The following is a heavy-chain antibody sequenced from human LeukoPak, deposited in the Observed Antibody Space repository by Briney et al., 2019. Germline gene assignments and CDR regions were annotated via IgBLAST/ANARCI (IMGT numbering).Heavy chain of an antibody. CDR2: INHSGST. Sequence: ASEALSLTCAVYGGSFSGYYWSWIRQPPGKGLEWIGEINHSGSTNYNPSLKSRVTISVDTSKNQFSLKLSSVTAADTAVYYYARVGGDYGSGSYCLTSWGQGTLVTVSS. V-gene: IGHV4-34*01. CDR3: ARVGGDYGSGSYCLTS. CDR1: GGSFSGYY. D-gene: IGHD3-10*01. J-gene: IGHJ5*02.